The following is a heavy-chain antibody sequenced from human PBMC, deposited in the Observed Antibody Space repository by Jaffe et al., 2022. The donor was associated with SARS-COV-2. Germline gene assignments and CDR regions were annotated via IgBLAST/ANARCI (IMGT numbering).Heavy chain of an antibody. D-gene: IGHD3-16*01. CDR2: ISGDGGST. CDR3: AKDPAPGGAPHAFDI. Sequence: EVQLVESGGGVVQPGGSLRLSCAASGFTFDDYAMHWVRQAPGKGLEWVSLISGDGGSTYYADSVKGRFTISRDNSKNSLYLQMNSLRTEDTALYYCAKDPAPGGAPHAFDIWGQGTMVTVSS. V-gene: IGHV3-43*02. J-gene: IGHJ3*02. CDR1: GFTFDDYA.